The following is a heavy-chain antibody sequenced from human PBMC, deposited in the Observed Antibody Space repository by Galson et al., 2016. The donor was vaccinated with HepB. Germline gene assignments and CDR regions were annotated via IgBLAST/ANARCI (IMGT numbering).Heavy chain of an antibody. CDR2: IYHTGNV. CDR1: GGFFISGHW. V-gene: IGHV4-4*02. D-gene: IGHD6-13*01. Sequence: SETLSLTCDVSGGFFISGHWWSWVRQAPGKGLEWIGEIYHTGNVNYNPSLKSRVTMSVDESQTHISLNLTSVTAADTAVYFCARDQQMLPRRRRYLNFWGPGFLVSVSS. CDR3: ARDQQMLPRRRRYLNF. J-gene: IGHJ4*02.